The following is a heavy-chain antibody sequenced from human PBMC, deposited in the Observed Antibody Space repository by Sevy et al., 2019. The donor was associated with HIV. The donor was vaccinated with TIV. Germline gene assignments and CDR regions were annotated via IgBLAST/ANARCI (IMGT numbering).Heavy chain of an antibody. CDR1: GFSFSDYG. V-gene: IGHV3-33*01. CDR3: ARDGGATDYGMDL. D-gene: IGHD1-26*01. J-gene: IGHJ6*02. CDR2: IWYDGINK. Sequence: GGSLRLSCEVFGFSFSDYGMHWVRQAPGKGLEWVAAIWYDGINKYYADSVKGRFTISRDNAKNSLYLQMNSLRAEDTAVYYCARDGGATDYGMDLWGQGTTVTVSS.